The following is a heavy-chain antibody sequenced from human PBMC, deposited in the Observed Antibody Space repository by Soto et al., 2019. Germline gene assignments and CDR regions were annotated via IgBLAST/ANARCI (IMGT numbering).Heavy chain of an antibody. Sequence: PGGSLRLSCAASGFTFSSYSMNWVRQAPGKGLEWVSSISSSSSYIYYADSVKGRFTISRDNAKNTLYLQMNSLRPEDTALFSFAKVSDQLLFDYYYYGMDVWGQGTTVTVSS. J-gene: IGHJ6*02. CDR3: AKVSDQLLFDYYYYGMDV. CDR1: GFTFSSYS. D-gene: IGHD2-2*01. CDR2: ISSSSSYI. V-gene: IGHV3-21*01.